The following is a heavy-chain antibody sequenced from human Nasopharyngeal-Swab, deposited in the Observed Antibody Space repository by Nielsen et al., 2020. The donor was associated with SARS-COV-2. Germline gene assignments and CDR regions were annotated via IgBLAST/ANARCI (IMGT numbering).Heavy chain of an antibody. D-gene: IGHD3-22*01. Sequence: VGSLRLSCAASGFTFSSYEMNWVRQAPGKGLEWVSYISGRGSTIYYADSVKGRFTISRDNAKNSLYLQMNSLRAEDTAVYYCARGDDSSGFSITLDYWGQGTLVTVSS. CDR3: ARGDDSSGFSITLDY. CDR2: ISGRGSTI. CDR1: GFTFSSYE. V-gene: IGHV3-48*03. J-gene: IGHJ4*02.